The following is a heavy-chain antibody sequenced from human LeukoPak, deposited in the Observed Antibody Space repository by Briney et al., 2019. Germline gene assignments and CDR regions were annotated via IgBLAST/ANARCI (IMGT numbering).Heavy chain of an antibody. J-gene: IGHJ4*02. Sequence: GGSLRLSXAASGFTFSSYWMSWVRQAPGKGLEWVANIKQDGSEKYYVDSVKGRFTISRDNAKNSLYLQMNSLRAEDTAVYYCARDLYYDSSGYYYQGRDYWGQGTLVTVSS. V-gene: IGHV3-7*01. D-gene: IGHD3-22*01. CDR1: GFTFSSYW. CDR3: ARDLYYDSSGYYYQGRDY. CDR2: IKQDGSEK.